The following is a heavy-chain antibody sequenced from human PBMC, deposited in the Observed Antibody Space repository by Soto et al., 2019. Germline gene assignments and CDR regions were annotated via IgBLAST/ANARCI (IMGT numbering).Heavy chain of an antibody. CDR2: VNPNSGNT. V-gene: IGHV1-8*01. Sequence: ASVKVSCKASGYTFTNYDINWVRRATGQGLEWMGCVNPNSGNTGNAQKFQGRLTMTRNTAMSTAYMELSSLTSEDTAVYYCVRGKDYYYGMDVWGQGTTVTVSS. CDR1: GYTFTNYD. J-gene: IGHJ6*02. CDR3: VRGKDYYYGMDV.